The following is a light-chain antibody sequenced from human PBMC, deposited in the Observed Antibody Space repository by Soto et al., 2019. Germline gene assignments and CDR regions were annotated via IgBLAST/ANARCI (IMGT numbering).Light chain of an antibody. CDR3: CSYAGTGVDYYV. CDR1: SNDIGTYNF. J-gene: IGLJ1*01. CDR2: XXV. V-gene: IGLV2-23*01. Sequence: QSALTQPASVSGSPGQSITISCTGTSNDIGTYNFVSWYQQRPGKATXFXIXXXVXRXSGVSNRFSGSKSGNTASLTISGLQAEDDADYYCCSYAGTGVDYYVFGSGTKVTVL.